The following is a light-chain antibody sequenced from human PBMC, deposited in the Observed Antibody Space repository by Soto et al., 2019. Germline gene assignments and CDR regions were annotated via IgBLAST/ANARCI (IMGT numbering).Light chain of an antibody. CDR2: AAS. CDR1: QSISSY. V-gene: IGKV1-39*01. CDR3: QQSYSTPRT. Sequence: DIQMTQSPSSLSASVGDRVTITCRASQSISSYLNWYQQKPGKAPKILIYAASSLQSGVPSRFSGSASGTDFTLTISRLQPEDGATYYGQQSYSTPRTFGQGTKVDIK. J-gene: IGKJ1*01.